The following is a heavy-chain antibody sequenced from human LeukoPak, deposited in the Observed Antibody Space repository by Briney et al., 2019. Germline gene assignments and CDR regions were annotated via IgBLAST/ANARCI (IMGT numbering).Heavy chain of an antibody. V-gene: IGHV3-23*01. Sequence: GGSLRLSYAPSGFTFSSYAMSWVRQAPGKGLEWVAVISGGGSGTYYADSVRGRFTISRDNSKNTVYLQMNSLRAEHTAIYYCAQAVGSSGYFSRDAFDIWGQGTMVTVSS. J-gene: IGHJ3*02. D-gene: IGHD3-22*01. CDR2: ISGGGSGT. CDR1: GFTFSSYA. CDR3: AQAVGSSGYFSRDAFDI.